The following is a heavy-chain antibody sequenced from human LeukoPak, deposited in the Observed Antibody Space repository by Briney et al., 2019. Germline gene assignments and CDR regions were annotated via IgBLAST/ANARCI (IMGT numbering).Heavy chain of an antibody. CDR1: GGSFSDYY. D-gene: IGHD1-26*01. Sequence: PSETLSLTCAVSGGSFSDYYWSWIRQPPGKGLEWIGEINHRGSINYNPSLKSRVTISMDTSKNQFSLKLTSVTAADTAVYYCARGSSGSYYGNSYYYMDVWGKGTTVTVSS. V-gene: IGHV4-34*01. CDR3: ARGSSGSYYGNSYYYMDV. CDR2: INHRGSI. J-gene: IGHJ6*03.